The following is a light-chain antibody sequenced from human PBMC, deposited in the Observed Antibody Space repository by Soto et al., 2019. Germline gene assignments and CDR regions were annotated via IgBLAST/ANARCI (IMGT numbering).Light chain of an antibody. CDR2: GNS. Sequence: QSVLTQPPSVSGAPGQRVTISCTGSSSNIGAGYDVRWYQQLPGTAPKLLIYGNSNRPSGVPDRFSGSKSGTSASLAITGLQAEDAADYYCQSYDSSLSGYVFGTGTKLTVL. CDR3: QSYDSSLSGYV. V-gene: IGLV1-40*01. J-gene: IGLJ1*01. CDR1: SSNIGAGYD.